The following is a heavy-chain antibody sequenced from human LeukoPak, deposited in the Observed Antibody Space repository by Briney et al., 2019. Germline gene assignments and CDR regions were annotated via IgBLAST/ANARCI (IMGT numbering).Heavy chain of an antibody. CDR2: SNACNGNT. V-gene: IGHV1-18*01. CDR3: ARADYYDSYDIGV. CDR1: GYTFTSYA. J-gene: IGHJ6*03. Sequence: ASVKVSCTASGYTFTSYAMSWVRQAPGQRLEWMGWSNACNGNTKYSQKFQGRVTRTTSKYMSTAYMEMRSLQSNDSAFYYCARADYYDSYDIGVWGKGTTVTVSS.